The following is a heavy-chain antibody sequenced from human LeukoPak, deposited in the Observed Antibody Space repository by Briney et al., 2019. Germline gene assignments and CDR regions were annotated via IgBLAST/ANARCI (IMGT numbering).Heavy chain of an antibody. D-gene: IGHD3-10*01. Sequence: SETLSLTCTVSGYSISSGYYWSWIRQPPGKGLEWIGYIYYSGSTNYNPSLKSRVTISVDTSKNQFSLKLSSVTAADTAVYYCARTPITMVQGVISYYYYCYMDVWGKGTTVTISS. J-gene: IGHJ6*03. V-gene: IGHV4-61*01. CDR3: ARTPITMVQGVISYYYYCYMDV. CDR2: IYYSGST. CDR1: GYSISSGYY.